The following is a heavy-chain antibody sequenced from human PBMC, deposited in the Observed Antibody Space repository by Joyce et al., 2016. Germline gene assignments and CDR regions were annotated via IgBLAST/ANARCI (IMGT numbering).Heavy chain of an antibody. D-gene: IGHD6-19*01. J-gene: IGHJ4*02. Sequence: QVQLVESGGGVVQPGRSLRLSCAASGITFSSTAMHWVRQAPGKGLEWVAVISYDGSSKYYADSVKGRFTISRDNSKNTLDLQMSSLRAEDTAVYYCARDKWASAVAGTGFEYWGQGTLVTVSS. CDR2: ISYDGSSK. CDR3: ARDKWASAVAGTGFEY. V-gene: IGHV3-30-3*01. CDR1: GITFSSTA.